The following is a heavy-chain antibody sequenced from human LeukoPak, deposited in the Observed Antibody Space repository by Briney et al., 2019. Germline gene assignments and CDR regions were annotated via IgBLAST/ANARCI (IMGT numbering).Heavy chain of an antibody. CDR1: GGSITSGSYY. V-gene: IGHV4-61*02. CDR3: VREHPDKTYYYYMDV. CDR2: IYFSGST. J-gene: IGHJ6*03. Sequence: SQTLSLTCTVSGGSITSGSYYWSWVRQPAGKGLEWIGRIYFSGSTTYNPSLESRVTMSVDTSKNQISLRLDSATAADTAVYYCVREHPDKTYYYYMDVWGSGTTVTVSS.